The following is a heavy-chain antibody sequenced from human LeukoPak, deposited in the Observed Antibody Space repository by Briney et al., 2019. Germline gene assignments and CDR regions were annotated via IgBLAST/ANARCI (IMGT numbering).Heavy chain of an antibody. CDR3: ARDPRSGSYSGMDV. D-gene: IGHD1-26*01. CDR1: GLTVSSSY. J-gene: IGHJ6*02. CDR2: FYPGGST. V-gene: IGHV3-66*01. Sequence: SGGPLRLSCAASGLTVSSSYMSWFRQAPGKGLEWVSVFYPGGSTYYADSVTDRFSISRDNSKNTLYLQMNSLRAEDTAVYYCARDPRSGSYSGMDVWGQGTTVTVSS.